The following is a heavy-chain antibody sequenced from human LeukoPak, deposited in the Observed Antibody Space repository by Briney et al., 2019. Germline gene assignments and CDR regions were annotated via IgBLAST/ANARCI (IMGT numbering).Heavy chain of an antibody. J-gene: IGHJ4*01. CDR3: ARGGTYYPCIDY. Sequence: ASVRVSFKASGYSFSTTYINWVRQAPGQGLEWMGRISAYNGGTAYAQKFQGRVTMTTDSSTTTAYMDLASLRSDDTAVYYCARGGTYYPCIDYWGQGTLVTVSS. V-gene: IGHV1-18*01. CDR1: GYSFSTTY. D-gene: IGHD1-26*01. CDR2: ISAYNGGT.